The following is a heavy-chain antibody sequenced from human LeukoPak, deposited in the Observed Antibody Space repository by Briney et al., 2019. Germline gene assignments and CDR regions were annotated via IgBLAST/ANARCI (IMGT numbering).Heavy chain of an antibody. CDR1: GFTFSGYE. J-gene: IGHJ4*02. CDR2: ISRSANTI. Sequence: AGGSLRLSCAASGFTFSGYEMNWVRQAPGKGLEWVSYISRSANTIYYADSVKGRFSISRDNAKNSLYLQMNSLRVDDTAVYYCARGAYGGAYYFDYWGQGTLVTVSS. V-gene: IGHV3-48*03. D-gene: IGHD4-17*01. CDR3: ARGAYGGAYYFDY.